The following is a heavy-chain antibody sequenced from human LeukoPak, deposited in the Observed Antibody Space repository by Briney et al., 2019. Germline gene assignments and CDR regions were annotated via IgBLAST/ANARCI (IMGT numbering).Heavy chain of an antibody. CDR3: ARDDTQTTVTTTRFDY. D-gene: IGHD4-17*01. Sequence: PGGSLRLSCAASGFTFSSYSVIWARQAPGKGLEWVSFISSSSKFIYYADSVKGRFTISRDNAKNSLYLQMNSLRAEDTAVYYCARDDTQTTVTTTRFDYWGQGTLVIVSS. CDR1: GFTFSSYS. V-gene: IGHV3-21*01. CDR2: ISSSSKFI. J-gene: IGHJ4*02.